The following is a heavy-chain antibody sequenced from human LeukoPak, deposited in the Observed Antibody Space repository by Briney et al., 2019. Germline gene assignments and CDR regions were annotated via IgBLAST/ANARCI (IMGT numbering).Heavy chain of an antibody. CDR2: ISSSGGST. Sequence: GRSLRLSCAASGFTFSSYAMSWVRQAPGKGLEWVSAISSSGGSTYYADSVKGRFTISRDNSKNTLYLQMNSLRAEDTAVYYCARRRVAVAGLYYFDYWGQGTLVTVSS. D-gene: IGHD6-19*01. CDR1: GFTFSSYA. V-gene: IGHV3-23*01. CDR3: ARRRVAVAGLYYFDY. J-gene: IGHJ4*02.